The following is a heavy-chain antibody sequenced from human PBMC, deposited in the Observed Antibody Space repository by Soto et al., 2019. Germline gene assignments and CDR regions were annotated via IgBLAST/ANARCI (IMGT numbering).Heavy chain of an antibody. V-gene: IGHV1-69*13. D-gene: IGHD6-13*01. CDR3: AREITGGSSSWYYFAY. CDR2: IIPIFGTA. CDR1: GGTFSSYA. J-gene: IGHJ4*02. Sequence: SVKVSCKASGGTFSSYAISWVRQAPGQGLEWMGGIIPIFGTANYAQKFQGRVTITADESTSTAYMELSSLRSEDTAVHYCAREITGGSSSWYYFAYWGQGTLVTVSS.